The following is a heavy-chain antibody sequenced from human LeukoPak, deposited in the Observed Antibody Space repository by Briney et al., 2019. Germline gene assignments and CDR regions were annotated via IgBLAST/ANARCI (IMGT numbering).Heavy chain of an antibody. J-gene: IGHJ3*02. Sequence: PGGSLRLSCAASGFTFSSYAMSWVRQAPGKGLEWVSSISSSSSYIYYADSVKGRFTISRDNAKNSLYLQMNSLRAEDTAVYYCARGYSNYGYAFDIWGQGTMVTVSS. CDR2: ISSSSSYI. V-gene: IGHV3-21*01. D-gene: IGHD4-11*01. CDR1: GFTFSSYA. CDR3: ARGYSNYGYAFDI.